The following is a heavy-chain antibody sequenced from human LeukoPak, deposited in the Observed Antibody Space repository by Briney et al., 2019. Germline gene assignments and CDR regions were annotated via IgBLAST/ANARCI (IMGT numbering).Heavy chain of an antibody. J-gene: IGHJ4*02. CDR2: IYYSGST. V-gene: IGHV4-59*08. CDR3: ARQDGLRSFDY. Sequence: SGTLSLTCTVSGGSISSYYWSWIRQPPGKGLEWIGYIYYSGSTNYNPSLKSRVTISVDTSKNQFSLKLSSVTAADTAVYYCARQDGLRSFDYWGQGTLVTVSS. D-gene: IGHD5-12*01. CDR1: GGSISSYY.